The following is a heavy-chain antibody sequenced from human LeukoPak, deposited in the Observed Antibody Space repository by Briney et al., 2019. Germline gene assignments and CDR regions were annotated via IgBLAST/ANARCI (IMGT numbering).Heavy chain of an antibody. J-gene: IGHJ4*02. CDR2: IIPIFGTA. CDR1: GGTFSSYA. V-gene: IGHV1-69*05. Sequence: SVKVSCKASGGTFSSYAISWVRQAPGQGLEWMGGIIPIFGTANYAQKFQGRVTITTDESTSTAYMELSSLRSEDTAVYYCASVGTVTGVFDYWGQGTLVTVSS. D-gene: IGHD4-11*01. CDR3: ASVGTVTGVFDY.